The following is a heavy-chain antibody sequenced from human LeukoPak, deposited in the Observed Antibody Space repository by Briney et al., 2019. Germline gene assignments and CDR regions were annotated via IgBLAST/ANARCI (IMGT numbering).Heavy chain of an antibody. J-gene: IGHJ4*02. CDR2: IIPILGIA. CDR1: GGTFSSYA. D-gene: IGHD1-26*01. CDR3: ASLWEPNPTIPIGIDY. V-gene: IGHV1-69*04. Sequence: SVKVSCKASGGTFSSYAISWVRQAPGQGLEWMGRIIPILGIANYAQKFQGRVTITADKSTSTAYMELSSLRSEDTAVYYCASLWEPNPTIPIGIDYWGQGTLVTVSS.